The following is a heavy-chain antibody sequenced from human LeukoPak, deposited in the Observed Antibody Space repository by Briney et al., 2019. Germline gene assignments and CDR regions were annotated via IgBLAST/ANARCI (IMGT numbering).Heavy chain of an antibody. CDR3: AKDPADFWSGYYRY. CDR2: ISYDGSNK. J-gene: IGHJ4*02. V-gene: IGHV3-30*18. CDR1: GFTFSSYG. Sequence: GGSPRLSCAASGFTFSSYGMHWVRQAPGKGLEWVAVISYDGSNKYYADSVKGRFTISRDNSKNTLHMQMNSLRAEDTAVYYCAKDPADFWSGYYRYWGQGTLVTVSS. D-gene: IGHD3-3*01.